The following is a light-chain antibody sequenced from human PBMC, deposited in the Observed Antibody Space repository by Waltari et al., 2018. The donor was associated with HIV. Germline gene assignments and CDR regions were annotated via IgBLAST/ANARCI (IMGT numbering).Light chain of an antibody. V-gene: IGKV3-15*01. CDR3: QQYDNWPPIP. CDR1: QSVRSN. J-gene: IGKJ5*01. Sequence: EIVMTQSPATLSVSAGERATLSCRASQSVRSNLAWYQKRPGQAPRLLISGASTRATGVPARFSGSGYGTDFTLTISSLQSEDFAVYYCQQYDNWPPIPFGQGTRLEIK. CDR2: GAS.